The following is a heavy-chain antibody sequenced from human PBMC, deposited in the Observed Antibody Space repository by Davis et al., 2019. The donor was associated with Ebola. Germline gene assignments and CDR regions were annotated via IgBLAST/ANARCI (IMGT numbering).Heavy chain of an antibody. CDR2: IYYSGST. CDR3: ASNPSPVTTVD. D-gene: IGHD4-11*01. V-gene: IGHV4-39*01. Sequence: MPSETLSLTCTVSGGSISSSSYYWGWIRQPPGKGLEWIGSIYYSGSTDYNPSLKSRVTISVDTSKNQFSLKLSSVTAADTSVYFCASNPSPVTTVDWGQGTLVTVSS. CDR1: GGSISSSSYY. J-gene: IGHJ4*02.